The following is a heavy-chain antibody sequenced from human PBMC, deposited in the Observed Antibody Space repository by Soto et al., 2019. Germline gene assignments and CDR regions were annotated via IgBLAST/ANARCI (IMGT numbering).Heavy chain of an antibody. V-gene: IGHV3-23*01. Sequence: PGGSLRLSCAASGFTFSSYAMSWFRQAPGKGLEWVSAISGSGGSTYYADSVKGRFTISRDNSKNTLYLQMNSLRAEDTAVYYCAKDSGNYYDSSGYSDYWGQGTLVTVSS. CDR3: AKDSGNYYDSSGYSDY. J-gene: IGHJ4*02. CDR1: GFTFSSYA. D-gene: IGHD3-22*01. CDR2: ISGSGGST.